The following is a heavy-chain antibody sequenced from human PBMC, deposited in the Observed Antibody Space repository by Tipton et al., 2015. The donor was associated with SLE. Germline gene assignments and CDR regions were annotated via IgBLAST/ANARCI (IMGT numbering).Heavy chain of an antibody. CDR2: INPKSGGT. V-gene: IGHV1-2*02. Sequence: QLVQSGAGVKKPGASVKVSCKASGYTFTGFYMHWVRQAPGQGLEWMGWINPKSGGTNYAQKFQGRVTMTRDTSITTAYMELSRLRSDDTAVYYCARGVYDSTGGADAFDIWGQGTMVTVSS. D-gene: IGHD3-22*01. CDR1: GYTFTGFY. CDR3: ARGVYDSTGGADAFDI. J-gene: IGHJ3*02.